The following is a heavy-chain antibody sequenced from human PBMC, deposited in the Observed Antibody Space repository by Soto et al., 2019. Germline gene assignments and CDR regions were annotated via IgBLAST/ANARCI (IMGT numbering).Heavy chain of an antibody. D-gene: IGHD2-21*02. Sequence: QVQLQESGPRLVKPSGSLSLTCGVSGGTVASSHWWSWVRQSPGGGLEWIGNVYHTGDTNFNPSLQSRVTISADKSNNQFARRLNSLTAADTAVYFCAREIVTAGGNNYFDPWGPGTLVTVSS. V-gene: IGHV4-4*02. CDR3: AREIVTAGGNNYFDP. CDR2: VYHTGDT. J-gene: IGHJ5*02. CDR1: GGTVASSHW.